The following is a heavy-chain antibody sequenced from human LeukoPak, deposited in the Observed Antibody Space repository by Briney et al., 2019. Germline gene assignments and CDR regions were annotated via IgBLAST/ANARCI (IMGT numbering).Heavy chain of an antibody. CDR1: GFTFSSYA. Sequence: PGGSLRLSCAASGFTFSSYAMSWVRQVPGKGLEWVSAISGSGGSTYYADSVKGRFTISRDNSKNTLYLQMNSLRAEDTAVYYCARDKTGSGSLDYWGQGTLVTVSS. J-gene: IGHJ4*02. D-gene: IGHD1-26*01. CDR2: ISGSGGST. V-gene: IGHV3-23*01. CDR3: ARDKTGSGSLDY.